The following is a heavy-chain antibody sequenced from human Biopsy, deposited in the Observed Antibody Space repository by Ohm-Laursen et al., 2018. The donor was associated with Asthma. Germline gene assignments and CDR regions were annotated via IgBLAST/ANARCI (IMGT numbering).Heavy chain of an antibody. J-gene: IGHJ6*02. CDR3: ARAVDYSHYYGVDV. D-gene: IGHD3-10*01. CDR2: ISVYNGDT. Sequence: SSVKVSCKTSGYTFNSAGITWVRQAPGQGLEWMGWISVYNGDTKVAQKLQDRVTMITDTSTSTAYMELRSLRSDDTAVYFCARAVDYSHYYGVDVWGQGTTVTVS. V-gene: IGHV1-18*01. CDR1: GYTFNSAG.